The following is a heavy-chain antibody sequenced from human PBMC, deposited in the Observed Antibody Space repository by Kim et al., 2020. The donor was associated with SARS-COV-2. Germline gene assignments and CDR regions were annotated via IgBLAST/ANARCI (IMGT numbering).Heavy chain of an antibody. CDR1: GFTFDDYA. V-gene: IGHV3-9*01. J-gene: IGHJ6*02. CDR2: ISWNSGSI. Sequence: GGSLRLSCAASGFTFDDYAMHWVRQAPGKGLEWVSGISWNSGSIGYADSVKGRFTISRDNAKNSLYLQMNSLRAEDTALYYCAKDLTGTYYDILTGREGESGGMDVWGQGTTVTVSS. CDR3: AKDLTGTYYDILTGREGESGGMDV. D-gene: IGHD3-9*01.